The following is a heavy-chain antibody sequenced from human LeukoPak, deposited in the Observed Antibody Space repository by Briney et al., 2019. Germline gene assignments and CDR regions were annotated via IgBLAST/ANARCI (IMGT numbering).Heavy chain of an antibody. V-gene: IGHV4-4*08. CDR3: ARATYYDILTGYYKSEYYYYMDV. CDR1: GGSISSYY. D-gene: IGHD3-9*01. Sequence: SETLSLTCTVSGGSISSYYWSWIRQPPGKGLEWIGRIYTSGSTNYNPSLKSRVTISVDTPKNQFSLKLSSVTAADTAVYYCARATYYDILTGYYKSEYYYYMDVWGKGTTVTISS. J-gene: IGHJ6*03. CDR2: IYTSGST.